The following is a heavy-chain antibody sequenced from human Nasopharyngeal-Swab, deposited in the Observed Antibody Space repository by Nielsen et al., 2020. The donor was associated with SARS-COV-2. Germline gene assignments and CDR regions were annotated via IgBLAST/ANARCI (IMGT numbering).Heavy chain of an antibody. V-gene: IGHV1-24*01. CDR3: ATSAPYCSSTSCSYWFDP. D-gene: IGHD2-2*01. CDR2: FDPEDGET. J-gene: IGHJ5*01. CDR1: GYTLTELS. Sequence: ASVKVSCKVSGYTLTELSMHWVRQAPGKGLEWMGGFDPEDGETIYAQKFQGRVTMTEDTSTDTAYMELSSLRSEDTAVYYCATSAPYCSSTSCSYWFDPWGQGTTVTVSS.